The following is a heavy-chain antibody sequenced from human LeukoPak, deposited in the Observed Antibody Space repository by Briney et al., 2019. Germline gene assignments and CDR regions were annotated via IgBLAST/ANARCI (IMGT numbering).Heavy chain of an antibody. J-gene: IGHJ4*02. CDR2: INAGNGNT. CDR3: ALPQLPDYYFDY. Sequence: ASVKVSCKASGYTFSDYAMHWVRQAPGQRLEWMGWINAGNGNTKYSQKFQGRVTITRDTSASTAYMELSSLRSEDTAVYYCALPQLPDYYFDYWGQGTLVTVSS. CDR1: GYTFSDYA. D-gene: IGHD2-2*01. V-gene: IGHV1-3*01.